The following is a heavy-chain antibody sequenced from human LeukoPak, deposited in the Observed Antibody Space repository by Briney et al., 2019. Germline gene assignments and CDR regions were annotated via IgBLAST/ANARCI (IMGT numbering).Heavy chain of an antibody. CDR3: ARPYCSSTGCYAPHFDY. Sequence: GGSLRLSCAASGFTFSSYEMNWVRQAPGKGLEWVSYISSSGSTIYYADSVKGRFTISRDNAKNSLYLQMNSLRAEDTAVYYCARPYCSSTGCYAPHFDYWGQGTLVTVSS. CDR1: GFTFSSYE. V-gene: IGHV3-48*03. D-gene: IGHD2-2*01. CDR2: ISSSGSTI. J-gene: IGHJ4*02.